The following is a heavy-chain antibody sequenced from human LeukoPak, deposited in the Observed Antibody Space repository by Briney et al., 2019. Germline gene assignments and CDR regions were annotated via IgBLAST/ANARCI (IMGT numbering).Heavy chain of an antibody. V-gene: IGHV4-59*01. D-gene: IGHD6-25*01. CDR1: GGSISSYY. CDR3: ARVRGGNFDY. Sequence: SETLSLTCTVSGGSISSYYWSWIRQPPGKGLEWIGYIYYSGSTSYNPSLKSRVTISVDTSKNQFSLKLSSVTAADTAVYYCARVRGGNFDYWGQGTLVTVSS. J-gene: IGHJ4*02. CDR2: IYYSGST.